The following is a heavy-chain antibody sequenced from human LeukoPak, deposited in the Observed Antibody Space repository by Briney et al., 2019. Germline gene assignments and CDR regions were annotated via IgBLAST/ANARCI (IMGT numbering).Heavy chain of an antibody. CDR1: GGSISSYY. Sequence: KPSETLSLTCTVSGGSISSYYWSWIRQPPGKGLEWIGYIYYSGSTNYNPSLKSRVTISVDTSKNQFSLKLSSVTAADTAVYYCARARYYYGSGSSFDPWGQGTLVTVSS. V-gene: IGHV4-59*01. J-gene: IGHJ5*02. CDR3: ARARYYYGSGSSFDP. CDR2: IYYSGST. D-gene: IGHD3-10*01.